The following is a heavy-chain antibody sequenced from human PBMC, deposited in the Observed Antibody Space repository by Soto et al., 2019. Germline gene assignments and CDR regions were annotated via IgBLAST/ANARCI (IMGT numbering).Heavy chain of an antibody. J-gene: IGHJ4*02. CDR2: ISFDGTTK. V-gene: IGHV3-30*04. CDR1: GFGFDSYG. D-gene: IGHD3-3*01. Sequence: VQLLESGGGGVQPGRSLSPPGTAPGFGFDSYGLPWVRQAPGKGPGWVAFISFDGTTKYYADSVRGRFTISRDNSENTLYLQLDTVRPEDTAQYYCAREGVFGLVKIVPPDYWGQGAQVTVSS. CDR3: AREGVFGLVKIVPPDY.